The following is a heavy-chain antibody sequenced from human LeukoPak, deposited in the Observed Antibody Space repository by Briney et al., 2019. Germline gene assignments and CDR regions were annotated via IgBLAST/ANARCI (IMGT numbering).Heavy chain of an antibody. D-gene: IGHD3-9*01. Sequence: SVKVSCKASGGTFSSYAISWVRQAPGQGLEWMGGIIPIFGTANYAQKFQGRVTITADKSTSTAYMELSSLRSEDTAVYYCARAFLRYFDWLLVPKYYDAFDIWGQGTMVTVSS. J-gene: IGHJ3*02. CDR2: IIPIFGTA. CDR1: GGTFSSYA. CDR3: ARAFLRYFDWLLVPKYYDAFDI. V-gene: IGHV1-69*06.